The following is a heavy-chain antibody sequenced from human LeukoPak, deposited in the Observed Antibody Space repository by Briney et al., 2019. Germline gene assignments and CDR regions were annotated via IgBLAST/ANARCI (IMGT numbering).Heavy chain of an antibody. CDR2: IIPIFGTA. J-gene: IGHJ6*02. CDR3: ARAAVVVAAINYYYYGMDV. CDR1: GGSFSSYA. D-gene: IGHD2-15*01. V-gene: IGHV1-69*13. Sequence: SVKVSCKASGGSFSSYAISWVRQAPGQGLEWVGGIIPIFGTANYAQKFQGRVTITADESTSTAYMELGSLRSEDTAVYYCARAAVVVAAINYYYYGMDVWGQGTTVTVSS.